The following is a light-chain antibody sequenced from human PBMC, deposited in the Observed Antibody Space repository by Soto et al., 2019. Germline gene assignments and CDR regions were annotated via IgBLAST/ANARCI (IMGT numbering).Light chain of an antibody. CDR3: LQYNTFPPT. J-gene: IGKJ1*01. Sequence: DIQMTQSPSTLSGSVGDRVTITCRASQTISSWLAWYQQKPGKAPKLLIYKASTLKSGVPSRFSGSGSGTEFTLTISSLQPDDFATYFCLQYNTFPPTFGQGTKVDIK. CDR2: KAS. V-gene: IGKV1-5*03. CDR1: QTISSW.